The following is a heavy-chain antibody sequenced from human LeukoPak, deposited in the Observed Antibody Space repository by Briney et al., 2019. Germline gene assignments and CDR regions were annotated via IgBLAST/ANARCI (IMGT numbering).Heavy chain of an antibody. J-gene: IGHJ4*02. V-gene: IGHV3-33*01. CDR1: GFTFSSYG. CDR2: IWYDGSLK. D-gene: IGHD3-16*01. Sequence: GGSLRLSCAASGFTFSSYGMHWVRQAPGKGLEWVAVIWYDGSLKYYADSVEGRFTISRDNSKNTLYLQMNSLRVEDTAVYYCARGDVPLTYYLDYWGQGTLVTVSS. CDR3: ARGDVPLTYYLDY.